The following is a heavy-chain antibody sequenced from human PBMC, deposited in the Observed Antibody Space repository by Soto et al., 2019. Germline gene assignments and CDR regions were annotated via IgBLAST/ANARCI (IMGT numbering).Heavy chain of an antibody. CDR3: NRGSEYDFWSGYL. V-gene: IGHV1-69*06. Sequence: QARLVQSGAEVRKPGSSVKVSCKVTGGTSTRYAINWVRQAPGQGLEWMGGIVPMFGTSKYAQKLQGRVTISAETSTNIAYMELRSLRSEDTAVYYCNRGSEYDFWSGYLWGQGTLVSVSS. J-gene: IGHJ4*02. CDR1: GGTSTRYA. D-gene: IGHD3-3*01. CDR2: IVPMFGTS.